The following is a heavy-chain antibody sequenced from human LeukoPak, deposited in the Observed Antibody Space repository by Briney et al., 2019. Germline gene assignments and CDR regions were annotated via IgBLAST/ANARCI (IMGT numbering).Heavy chain of an antibody. Sequence: SVKVSCKASGGAFSSYAFSWVRQAPGQGLEWMGGIIPIFGTANYAQKFQGRVTITADESTSTAYMELSSLRSEDTAVYYCARDYCSSTSCLFDYWGQGTLVTVSS. V-gene: IGHV1-69*13. CDR3: ARDYCSSTSCLFDY. D-gene: IGHD2-2*01. CDR1: GGAFSSYA. J-gene: IGHJ4*02. CDR2: IIPIFGTA.